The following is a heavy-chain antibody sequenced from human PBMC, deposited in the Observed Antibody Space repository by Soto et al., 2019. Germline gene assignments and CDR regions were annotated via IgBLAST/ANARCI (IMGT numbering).Heavy chain of an antibody. CDR3: ATSDNVVVADSSPVYFDY. D-gene: IGHD2-15*01. V-gene: IGHV1-46*01. J-gene: IGHJ4*02. CDR1: GYSFTNYY. Sequence: QVQLVQSGAEVKKPGASVKVSCKTSGYSFTNYYLHWVRQAPGQGLEWMGLISPSGIRTSYAQESQGRVTMTTDTSTSTFYMDLSSLRPEDTAVYSCATSDNVVVADSSPVYFDYCGQGTEVTVPS. CDR2: ISPSGIRT.